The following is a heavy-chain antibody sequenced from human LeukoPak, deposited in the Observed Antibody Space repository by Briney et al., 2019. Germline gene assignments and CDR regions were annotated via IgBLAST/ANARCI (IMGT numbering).Heavy chain of an antibody. Sequence: GGSLRLSCAASGFTFSSYGMNWVRQAPGKGLEWVSSITSSSSYIYYADSVKGRFTISRNNAKNSLYLQMNSLRAEDTAVYYCARSYSSSRGTFDYWGQGTLVTVSS. D-gene: IGHD6-6*01. CDR1: GFTFSSYG. V-gene: IGHV3-21*01. J-gene: IGHJ4*02. CDR2: ITSSSSYI. CDR3: ARSYSSSRGTFDY.